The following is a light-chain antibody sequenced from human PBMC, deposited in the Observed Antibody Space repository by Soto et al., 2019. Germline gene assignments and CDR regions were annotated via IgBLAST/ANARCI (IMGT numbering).Light chain of an antibody. V-gene: IGKV1-5*01. CDR2: DAS. CDR3: QQYNTYWT. Sequence: DIQLTQSHSTLSASVGESVTLTCRASQSISSWLAWYQQKPGKAPKLLIYDASRLQSGVPSRFSGSGSGTEFTLIISSLQPDDFATYYCQQYNTYWTFGQGTKVDI. CDR1: QSISSW. J-gene: IGKJ1*01.